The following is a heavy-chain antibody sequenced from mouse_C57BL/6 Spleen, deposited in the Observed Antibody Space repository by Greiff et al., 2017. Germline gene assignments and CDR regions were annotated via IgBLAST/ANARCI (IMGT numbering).Heavy chain of an antibody. J-gene: IGHJ2*01. CDR3: ARRRIIYDGKGNVDY. CDR1: GYTFTDYY. Sequence: VQLQQSGPELVKPGASVKISCKASGYTFTDYYMNWVKQSHGKSLEWIGDINPNNGGTSYNQKFKGKATLTVDKSSSTAYMELRSLTSEDSAVYYCARRRIIYDGKGNVDYWGQGTTLTVSS. V-gene: IGHV1-26*01. D-gene: IGHD2-1*01. CDR2: INPNNGGT.